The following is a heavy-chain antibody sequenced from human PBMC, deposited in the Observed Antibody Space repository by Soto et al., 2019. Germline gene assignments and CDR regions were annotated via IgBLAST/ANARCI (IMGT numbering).Heavy chain of an antibody. D-gene: IGHD3-3*01. CDR1: GYSFTTYW. CDR2: IYPGNSDT. CDR3: ARRDVLSGYAFDS. Sequence: EVQLVQSGAEVKEPGESLKISCKGSGYSFTTYWIAWVRQMPGKGLEWINVIYPGNSDTKYNPSFQGQVTISADKSTNTAYLQWSSLKASDTAMYYCARRDVLSGYAFDSWGQGTLVTVST. J-gene: IGHJ4*02. V-gene: IGHV5-51*01.